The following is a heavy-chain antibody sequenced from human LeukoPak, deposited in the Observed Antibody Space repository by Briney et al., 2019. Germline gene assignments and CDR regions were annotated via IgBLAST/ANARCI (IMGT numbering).Heavy chain of an antibody. CDR3: AFSSNPPS. D-gene: IGHD4-11*01. CDR1: GFPFASYV. Sequence: GGSLRLSCEGSGFPFASYVMSWVRQAPGKGLEWVSSISSSSSYIYYADSVKGRFTISRDNAKNSLYLQMNSLRAEDTAVYYCAFSSNPPSWGQGTLVTVSS. J-gene: IGHJ5*02. CDR2: ISSSSSYI. V-gene: IGHV3-21*01.